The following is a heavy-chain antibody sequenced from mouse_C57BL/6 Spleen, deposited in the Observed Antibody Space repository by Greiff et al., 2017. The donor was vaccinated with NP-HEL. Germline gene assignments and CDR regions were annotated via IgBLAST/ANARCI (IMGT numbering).Heavy chain of an antibody. CDR3: AKNNDYSNFWFAY. CDR1: GFSLTSYG. J-gene: IGHJ3*01. D-gene: IGHD2-5*01. V-gene: IGHV2-5*01. Sequence: VKVVESGPGLVQPSQSLSITCTVSGFSLTSYGVHWVRQSPGKGLEWLGVIWRGGSTDYNAAFMSKLSITKDNSKSQVFLKMNSMQADDTAIYYCAKNNDYSNFWFAYWGQGTLVTVSA. CDR2: IWRGGST.